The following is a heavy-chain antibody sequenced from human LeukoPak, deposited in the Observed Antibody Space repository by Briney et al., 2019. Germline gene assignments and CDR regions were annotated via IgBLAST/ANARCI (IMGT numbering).Heavy chain of an antibody. Sequence: SETLSLTCTVSGGFISSDYWRWIRQPPGKGLEWIGYIYYSGSTNYNPSLKSRVTISVDTSKNQFSLKLSSVTAADTAVYYCARGSYYYDSSGYYNDYWGQGTLVTVSS. CDR1: GGFISSDY. CDR3: ARGSYYYDSSGYYNDY. D-gene: IGHD3-22*01. CDR2: IYYSGST. V-gene: IGHV4-59*01. J-gene: IGHJ4*02.